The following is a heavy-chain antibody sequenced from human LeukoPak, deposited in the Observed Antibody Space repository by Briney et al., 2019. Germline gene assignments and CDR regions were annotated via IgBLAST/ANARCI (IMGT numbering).Heavy chain of an antibody. V-gene: IGHV4-59*01. CDR1: GGSISSYY. J-gene: IGHJ3*02. Sequence: PSETLSLTCTVSGGSISSYYWSWIRQPPREGLEGIGYIDYSGSTNYNPSLKSRVTISVDTSKNQFSLKLSSVTAADTAVYYCARDPQHYYDSSGYYNDAFDIWGQGTMVTVSS. CDR2: IDYSGST. CDR3: ARDPQHYYDSSGYYNDAFDI. D-gene: IGHD3-22*01.